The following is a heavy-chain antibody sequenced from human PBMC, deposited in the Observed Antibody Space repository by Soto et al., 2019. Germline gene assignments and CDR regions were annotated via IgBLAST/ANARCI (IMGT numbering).Heavy chain of an antibody. V-gene: IGHV3-21*01. D-gene: IGHD6-6*01. CDR3: ARDVSDLGIAARYYYYYGMDV. J-gene: IGHJ6*02. CDR2: ISSSSSYI. Sequence: EVQLVESGGGLVKPGGSLRLSCAASGFTFSSYSMNWVRQAPGKGLEWVSSISSSSSYIYYADSVKGRFTISRDNAKNSLYLQMNSLRAEDTAVYYCARDVSDLGIAARYYYYYGMDVWGQGTTVTVS. CDR1: GFTFSSYS.